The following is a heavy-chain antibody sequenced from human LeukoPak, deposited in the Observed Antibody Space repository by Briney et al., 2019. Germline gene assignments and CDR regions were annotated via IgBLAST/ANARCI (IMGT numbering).Heavy chain of an antibody. D-gene: IGHD3-10*01. V-gene: IGHV4-4*07. Sequence: SETLSLMCTVSGGSMSIFYGTWIRHPAGKGLEWIGRVFSSGKTDYNPSLKSRVTMSTDTSQNHFSLKLTAVTGADAAVYYCAREGQWLGELDYWGQGILVTVSS. CDR3: AREGQWLGELDY. CDR1: GGSMSIFY. CDR2: VFSSGKT. J-gene: IGHJ4*02.